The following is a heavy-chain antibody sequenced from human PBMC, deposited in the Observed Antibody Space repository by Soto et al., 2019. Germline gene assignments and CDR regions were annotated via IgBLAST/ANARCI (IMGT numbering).Heavy chain of an antibody. CDR3: ARTTAVPNTLRSRYFFDF. CDR1: GGFISSGDSS. CDR2: IYHGGTT. D-gene: IGHD1-7*01. J-gene: IGHJ4*02. V-gene: IGHV4-30-2*02. Sequence: PSETLSLTCAVSGGFISSGDSSWSWIWQPPGRGLEWIGHIYHGGTTFYNPSLKSRVTISIDMSKNQFSLRLSSVTAADTALYYCARTTAVPNTLRSRYFFDFWGQGTLVTVSS.